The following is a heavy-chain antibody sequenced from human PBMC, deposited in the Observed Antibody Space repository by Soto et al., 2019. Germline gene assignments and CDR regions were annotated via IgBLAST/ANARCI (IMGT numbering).Heavy chain of an antibody. D-gene: IGHD3-10*01. V-gene: IGHV4-30-4*01. CDR2: IYYSGST. CDR1: GGSISSGDYY. Sequence: PSETLSLTCTVSGGSISSGDYYWSWIRQPPGKGLEWIGYIYYSGSTYYNPSLKSRVTISVDTSKNQFSLKLSSVTAADTAVYYCARDSMVRGGSTYHYYVLAVWGQGTTDIGSS. J-gene: IGHJ6*02. CDR3: ARDSMVRGGSTYHYYVLAV.